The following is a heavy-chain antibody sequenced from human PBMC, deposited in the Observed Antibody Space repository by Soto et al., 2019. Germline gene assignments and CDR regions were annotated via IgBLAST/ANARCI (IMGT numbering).Heavy chain of an antibody. CDR2: IYWDDDK. CDR3: ARTGIAAAGYYFDY. Sequence: SGPTLVNPTQTLTLTCTFSGFSLSSSGVGVGWIRQPPGKALEWFALIYWDDDKRYSPSLKSRLTITKDTSKNQVVLTMTNMDPVDTATYYCARTGIAAAGYYFDYWGQGTLVTVSS. D-gene: IGHD6-13*01. J-gene: IGHJ4*02. CDR1: GFSLSSSGVG. V-gene: IGHV2-5*02.